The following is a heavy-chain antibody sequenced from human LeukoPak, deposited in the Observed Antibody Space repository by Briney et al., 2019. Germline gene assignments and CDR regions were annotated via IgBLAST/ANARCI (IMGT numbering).Heavy chain of an antibody. CDR1: GFSFSSYE. CDR3: TKLARAPRDFDY. D-gene: IGHD2-8*01. Sequence: PGGSLRLSCAASGFSFSSYEMNWVRQAPGKGLEWVAVTSYDGSNKYYADSVKGRFTISRDNSKNTLYLQMNSLNIEDTAVYYCTKLARAPRDFDYWGQGTLVTVSS. CDR2: TSYDGSNK. J-gene: IGHJ4*01. V-gene: IGHV3-30*04.